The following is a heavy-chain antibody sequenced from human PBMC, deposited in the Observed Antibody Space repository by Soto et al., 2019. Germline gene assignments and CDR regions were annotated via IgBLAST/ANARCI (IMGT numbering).Heavy chain of an antibody. CDR3: ARDRGPSSGYYPYWFDP. J-gene: IGHJ5*02. Sequence: SVKVSCKASGGTFSSYTISWVRQAPGQGLEWMGRIIPILGIANYAQKLQGRVTITADKSTSTAYMELSSLRSEDTAVYYCARDRGPSSGYYPYWFDPWGQGTLVTVSS. D-gene: IGHD3-22*01. CDR2: IIPILGIA. V-gene: IGHV1-69*04. CDR1: GGTFSSYT.